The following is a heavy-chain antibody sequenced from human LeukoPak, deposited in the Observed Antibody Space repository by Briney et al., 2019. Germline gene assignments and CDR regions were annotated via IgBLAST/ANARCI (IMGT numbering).Heavy chain of an antibody. D-gene: IGHD3-9*01. Sequence: SQTLSLTCAVSGGSISSGGYSWSWIRQPPGKGLEWIAYIYHSGSTYYNPSLKSRVTISVDRSKNQFSLKLSSVTAADTAVYYCARGGLLRYFGWTPSGAFDIWGQGTMVTVSS. CDR2: IYHSGST. CDR1: GGSISSGGYS. V-gene: IGHV4-30-2*01. J-gene: IGHJ3*02. CDR3: ARGGLLRYFGWTPSGAFDI.